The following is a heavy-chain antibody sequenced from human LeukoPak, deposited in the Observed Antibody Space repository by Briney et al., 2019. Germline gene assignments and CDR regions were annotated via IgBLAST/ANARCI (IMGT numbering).Heavy chain of an antibody. V-gene: IGHV3-23*01. Sequence: PGGSLRLSCAASGFIVSSNYMSWVRQAPGKGLEWVSAISGSGGSTYCADSVKGRFTISRDNSKNTLYLQMNSLRAEDTAVYYCAKDRPLRYYDSSGSFDYWGQGTLVTVSS. D-gene: IGHD3-22*01. CDR1: GFIVSSNY. J-gene: IGHJ4*02. CDR2: ISGSGGST. CDR3: AKDRPLRYYDSSGSFDY.